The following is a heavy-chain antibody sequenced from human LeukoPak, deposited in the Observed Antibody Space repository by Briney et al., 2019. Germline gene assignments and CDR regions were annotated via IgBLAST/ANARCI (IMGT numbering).Heavy chain of an antibody. J-gene: IGHJ4*02. D-gene: IGHD3-22*01. CDR3: ARGANYYDSSGYASSD. CDR2: IIPIFGTA. CDR1: GGTFSSYA. V-gene: IGHV1-69*13. Sequence: VASVKVSCKASGGTFSSYAISWVRQAPGQGLEWMGGIIPIFGTANYAQKFQGRVTITADESTSTAYMELSSLRSEDTAVYYCARGANYYDSSGYASSDWGQGTLVTVSS.